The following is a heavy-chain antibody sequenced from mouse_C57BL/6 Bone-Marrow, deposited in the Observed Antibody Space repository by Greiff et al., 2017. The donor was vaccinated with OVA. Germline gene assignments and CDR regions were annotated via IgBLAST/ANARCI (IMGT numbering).Heavy chain of an antibody. CDR1: GYSITSGYY. Sequence: EVKLVESGPGLVKPSQSLSLTCSVTGYSITSGYYWNWIRQFPGNKLEWMGYISYDGSNNYNPSLKNRISITRDTSKNQFFLKLNSVTTEDTDTDDYARDRGGYGSSYGAFAYWGQGTLVTVSA. J-gene: IGHJ3*01. CDR2: ISYDGSN. CDR3: ARDRGGYGSSYGAFAY. D-gene: IGHD1-1*01. V-gene: IGHV3-6*01.